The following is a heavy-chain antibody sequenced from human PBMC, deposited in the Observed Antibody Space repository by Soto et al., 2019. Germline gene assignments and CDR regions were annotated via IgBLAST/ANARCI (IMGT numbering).Heavy chain of an antibody. Sequence: QVQLVESGGGVVQPGRSLRLSCAASGFTFSSYGMHWVRQAPGKGLEWVAVISYDGSNKYYADSVKGRFTISRDNSKNTLYLQMNSLRAEDTAVYYYAKLALAAAGILGRAPEGNIDYWGQGTLVTVSS. CDR1: GFTFSSYG. J-gene: IGHJ4*02. CDR3: AKLALAAAGILGRAPEGNIDY. V-gene: IGHV3-30*18. D-gene: IGHD6-13*01. CDR2: ISYDGSNK.